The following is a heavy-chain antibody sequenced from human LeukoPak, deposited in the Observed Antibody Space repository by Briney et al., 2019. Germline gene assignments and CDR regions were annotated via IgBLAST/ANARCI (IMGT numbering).Heavy chain of an antibody. CDR1: GGSISSYY. J-gene: IGHJ5*02. Sequence: SETLSLTCTVSGGSISSYYWSWIRQPPGKGLEWIGYIYYSGSTNYNPSLKSRVTISVDTPKNQFSLELSSVTAADTAVYYCARGAVAGPNWFDPWGQGTLVTVSS. V-gene: IGHV4-59*08. D-gene: IGHD6-19*01. CDR2: IYYSGST. CDR3: ARGAVAGPNWFDP.